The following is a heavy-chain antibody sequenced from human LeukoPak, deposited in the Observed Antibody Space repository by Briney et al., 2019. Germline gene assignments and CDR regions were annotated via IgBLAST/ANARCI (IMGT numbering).Heavy chain of an antibody. V-gene: IGHV3-64D*06. CDR2: ITRNGGST. D-gene: IGHD3-10*01. CDR3: VEELYTSGSWQIDY. J-gene: IGHJ4*02. CDR1: GFTFSSYA. Sequence: GGSLRLSCSASGFTFSSYAMHWVRQAPGKGLEYVSTITRNGGSTYYADSVKGRFTISRDNSKNTLYLQMSSLRAEDTAVYYCVEELYTSGSWQIDYWGQGTLVTVSS.